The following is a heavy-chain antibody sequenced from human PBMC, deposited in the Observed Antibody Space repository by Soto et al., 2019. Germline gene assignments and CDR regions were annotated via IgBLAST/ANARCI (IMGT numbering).Heavy chain of an antibody. V-gene: IGHV1-69*01. CDR3: ARDDILTRYKDYYYYYGMDV. Sequence: QVQLVQSGAEVKKPGSSVKVSCKASGGTFSSYAISWVRQAPGQGLEWMGGIIPIFGTANYAQKFQGRVTITPDDSTSTAYMELSSLRSEDTAVYYCARDDILTRYKDYYYYYGMDVWGQGTTVTVSS. J-gene: IGHJ6*02. CDR2: IIPIFGTA. D-gene: IGHD3-9*01. CDR1: GGTFSSYA.